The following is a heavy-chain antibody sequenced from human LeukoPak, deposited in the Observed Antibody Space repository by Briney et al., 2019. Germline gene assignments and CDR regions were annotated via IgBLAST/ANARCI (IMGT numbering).Heavy chain of an antibody. Sequence: ASVKVSCKASGGTFSSYAISWVRQAPGQGLEWMGGIIPIFGTANYAQKFQGRVTITADKSTSTAYMELSSLRSEDTVVYYCARSMEYGGRDHYFDYWGQGTLVTVSS. CDR1: GGTFSSYA. V-gene: IGHV1-69*06. CDR3: ARSMEYGGRDHYFDY. D-gene: IGHD4-23*01. J-gene: IGHJ4*02. CDR2: IIPIFGTA.